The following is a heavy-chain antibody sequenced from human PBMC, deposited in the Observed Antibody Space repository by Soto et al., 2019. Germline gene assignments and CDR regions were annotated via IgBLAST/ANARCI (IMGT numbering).Heavy chain of an antibody. J-gene: IGHJ3*02. Sequence: QLQLQESGPGLVKPSETLSLTYTVSGGSISSSSYYWGWIRQPPGKGLEWIGSIYYSGSTYYNPSLKSRVTISVDTSKNQFSLKLSSVTAADTAVYYCARGVVVPLGAFDIWGQGTMVTVSS. CDR2: IYYSGST. V-gene: IGHV4-39*01. CDR1: GGSISSSSYY. D-gene: IGHD2-15*01. CDR3: ARGVVVPLGAFDI.